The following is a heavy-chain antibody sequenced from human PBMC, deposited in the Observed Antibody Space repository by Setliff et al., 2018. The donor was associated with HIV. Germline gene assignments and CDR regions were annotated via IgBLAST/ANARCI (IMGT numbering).Heavy chain of an antibody. CDR1: GGTFSSYA. CDR3: ARDPLPEGSSTIPVELFDY. D-gene: IGHD2-2*01. Sequence: GASVKVSCKASGGTFSSYAISWVRQAPGQGLEWMGIINPSVGSTSYAQKFQGRVTMTRDTSTSTVYMELSSLRSEDTAVYYCARDPLPEGSSTIPVELFDYWGQGTLVTVSS. V-gene: IGHV1-46*01. CDR2: INPSVGST. J-gene: IGHJ4*02.